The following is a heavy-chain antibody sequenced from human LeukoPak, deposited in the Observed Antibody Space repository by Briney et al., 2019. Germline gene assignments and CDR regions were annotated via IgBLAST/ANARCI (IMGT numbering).Heavy chain of an antibody. CDR1: GFTFSTYT. D-gene: IGHD6-13*01. CDR3: ARNFGPYSSTWYSEDY. Sequence: GRSLRLSCAASGFTFSTYTMHWVRQAPGKGLEWVTVISYDRSNKYYADSVKGRFTISRDNSKNTLYLQMNSLRAEDTAVYYCARNFGPYSSTWYSEDYWGQGTLVTVSS. V-gene: IGHV3-30*04. CDR2: ISYDRSNK. J-gene: IGHJ4*02.